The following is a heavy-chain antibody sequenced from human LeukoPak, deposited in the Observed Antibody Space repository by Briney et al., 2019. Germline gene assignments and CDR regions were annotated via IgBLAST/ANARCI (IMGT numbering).Heavy chain of an antibody. CDR3: ARVPGEDRFLEWSISSYYMDV. J-gene: IGHJ6*03. CDR1: GFTFSSYA. V-gene: IGHV3-30*04. Sequence: GGSLRLSCAASGFTFSSYAMHWVRQAPGKGLEWVAVISYDGSNKYYADSVKGRFTISRDNSKNTLYLQMSSLRAEDTAVYYCARVPGEDRFLEWSISSYYMDVWGKGTTVTVSS. CDR2: ISYDGSNK. D-gene: IGHD3-3*01.